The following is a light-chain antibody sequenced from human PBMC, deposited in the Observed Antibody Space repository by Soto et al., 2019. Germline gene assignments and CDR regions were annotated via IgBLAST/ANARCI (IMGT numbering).Light chain of an antibody. CDR1: QGVSSSY. Sequence: EIVLTQSPCTLSLSPGERAALSCRASQGVSSSYLASYQQKMGQAHRLLIYAASSLATGIPDRFRGSGSGTDFTLTISRLEPEDFAVYFCQQFGSSPITFGQGTRLEIK. J-gene: IGKJ5*01. V-gene: IGKV3-20*01. CDR2: AAS. CDR3: QQFGSSPIT.